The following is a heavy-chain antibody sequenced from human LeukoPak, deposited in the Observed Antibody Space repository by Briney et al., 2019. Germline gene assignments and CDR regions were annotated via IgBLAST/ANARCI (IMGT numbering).Heavy chain of an antibody. CDR3: AIDPNWGTHS. CDR1: GFRFSNFG. CDR2: ISGNGGRT. V-gene: IGHV3-23*01. Sequence: PGGSLRLSCGASGFRFSNFGMSWVRQAPGRGPEWVSFISGNGGRTDYAESVKGRFTISRDNSKNALYLQMNSLRVEDTAVYYCAIDPNWGTHSWGQGVLVTVSS. D-gene: IGHD7-27*01. J-gene: IGHJ4*02.